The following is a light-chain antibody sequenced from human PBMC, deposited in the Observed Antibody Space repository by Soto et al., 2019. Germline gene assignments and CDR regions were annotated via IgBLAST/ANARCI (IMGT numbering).Light chain of an antibody. Sequence: EIVMTQSPATLSVSPGERATVSCRASQSVSRNLAWYQQKPGQAPRLLIYGASTRATGLPVRFSGSGSGTEFTLTISSLQSEDFAVYYCQHYNHWPPWTFGQGPRVEIK. CDR1: QSVSRN. CDR3: QHYNHWPPWT. V-gene: IGKV3-15*01. J-gene: IGKJ1*01. CDR2: GAS.